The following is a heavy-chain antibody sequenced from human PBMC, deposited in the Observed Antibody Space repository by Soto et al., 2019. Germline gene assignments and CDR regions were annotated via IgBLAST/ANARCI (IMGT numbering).Heavy chain of an antibody. Sequence: PSETLSLTCTVSGGSISSYYLSWIRQPAGKGLEWIGRIYTSGSTNYNPSLKSRVTMSVDTSKNQFSLKLSSVTAADTAVYYCARDSTAMDSYYYYYGMDVWGQGTTVTVYS. V-gene: IGHV4-4*07. CDR2: IYTSGST. CDR1: GGSISSYY. CDR3: ARDSTAMDSYYYYYGMDV. D-gene: IGHD5-18*01. J-gene: IGHJ6*02.